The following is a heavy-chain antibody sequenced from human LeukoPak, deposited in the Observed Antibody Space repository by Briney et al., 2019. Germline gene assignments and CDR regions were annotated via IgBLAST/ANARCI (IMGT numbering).Heavy chain of an antibody. Sequence: GGSLRLSCAASGFTFSSYAMSWVRQAPGKGLEWVSAISGSGGSTYYADSVKGRFTISRDNAKNSVHLQMNSLRAEDTAVYYCARADYYGSGSYYWKWGQGTLVTVSS. D-gene: IGHD3-10*01. CDR1: GFTFSSYA. CDR2: ISGSGGST. V-gene: IGHV3-23*01. J-gene: IGHJ4*02. CDR3: ARADYYGSGSYYWK.